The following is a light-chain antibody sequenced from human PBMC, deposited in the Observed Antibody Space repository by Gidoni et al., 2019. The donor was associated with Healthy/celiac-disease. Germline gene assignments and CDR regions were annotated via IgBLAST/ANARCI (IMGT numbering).Light chain of an antibody. V-gene: IGKV3-15*01. CDR2: DAS. CDR1: QSVNSN. Sequence: EIAMTQSPATSSVSPGERATLSCRASQSVNSNLAWFQRRPGQAPRLLIDDASTRASGIPARFSGSGSGTEFTLTISSLQSEDFAVYYCQQYNNWPPGRTFGQGTKVEIK. J-gene: IGKJ1*01. CDR3: QQYNNWPPGRT.